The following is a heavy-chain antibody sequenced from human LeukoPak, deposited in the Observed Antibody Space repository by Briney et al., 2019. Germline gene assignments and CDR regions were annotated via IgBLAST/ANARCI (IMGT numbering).Heavy chain of an antibody. Sequence: SETLSLTCTVSGGSISSYYWSWIRQPPGKGLGWIGYIYYTGGTTYNPSLKSRVTISVDTSRTQFSLKLSSVTAADTAVYYCARLAVSGHEYFQHWGQGTLVTVSS. CDR3: ARLAVSGHEYFQH. V-gene: IGHV4-59*08. D-gene: IGHD7-27*01. CDR1: GGSISSYY. J-gene: IGHJ1*01. CDR2: IYYTGGT.